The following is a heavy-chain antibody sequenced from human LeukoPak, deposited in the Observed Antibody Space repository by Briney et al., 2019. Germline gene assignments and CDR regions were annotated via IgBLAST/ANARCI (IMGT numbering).Heavy chain of an antibody. CDR2: ISSSSSYI. CDR3: ARAGDGYNYYFDY. Sequence: GGSLRLSCAASGFTFSSHSMNWVRQASGMGLEWVSSISSSSSYIYYADSVKGRFTISRDNAKNSLYLQMNSLRAEDTAVYYCARAGDGYNYYFDYWGQGTLVTVSS. D-gene: IGHD5-24*01. V-gene: IGHV3-21*01. CDR1: GFTFSSHS. J-gene: IGHJ4*02.